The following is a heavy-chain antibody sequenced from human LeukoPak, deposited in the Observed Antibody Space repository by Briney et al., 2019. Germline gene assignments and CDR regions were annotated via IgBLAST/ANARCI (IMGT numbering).Heavy chain of an antibody. CDR2: INPSGGST. V-gene: IGHV1-46*01. CDR3: ARSFYGDYYFDY. J-gene: IGHJ4*02. D-gene: IGHD4-17*01. Sequence: ASVKVSCKASGYTFTSYYMHWVRQAPGQGLEWMGIINPSGGSTSYAQKFQGRVTMTGDTSTSTVYMELSSLRSEDTAVYYCARSFYGDYYFDYWGQGTLVTVSS. CDR1: GYTFTSYY.